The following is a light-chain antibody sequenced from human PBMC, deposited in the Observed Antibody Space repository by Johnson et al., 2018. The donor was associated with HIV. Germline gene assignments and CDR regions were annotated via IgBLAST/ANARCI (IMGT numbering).Light chain of an antibody. CDR3: GTWDSINV. CDR2: ENN. J-gene: IGLJ1*01. CDR1: SSNVGSSF. Sequence: QSVLTQPPSVSAAPGQTVTISCSGSSSNVGSSFVSWYQQLPGTAPKLLIYENNKRPSGIPDRFSGSKSGTSATLGITGLQTGDEADYYCGTWDSINVFGTGTKVTVL. V-gene: IGLV1-51*02.